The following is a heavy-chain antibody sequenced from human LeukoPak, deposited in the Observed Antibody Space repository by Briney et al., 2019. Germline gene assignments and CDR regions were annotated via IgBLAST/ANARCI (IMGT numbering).Heavy chain of an antibody. V-gene: IGHV5-10-1*01. D-gene: IGHD3-22*01. Sequence: GESLRIPCKVPGYSFTTYWITWVRQMPGKGLEWMGRIDPSDSYTKYSPSFQCHVTISADKSISTAYLQWSSLKASDPAMYYCARRSSYYESRDYRLFDDWRQGTLVTVSS. CDR2: IDPSDSYT. CDR1: GYSFTTYW. CDR3: ARRSSYYESRDYRLFDD. J-gene: IGHJ4*01.